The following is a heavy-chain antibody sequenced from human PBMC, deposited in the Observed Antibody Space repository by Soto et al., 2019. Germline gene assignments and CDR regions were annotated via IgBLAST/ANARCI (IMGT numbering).Heavy chain of an antibody. J-gene: IGHJ4*02. D-gene: IGHD1-26*01. CDR1: GFTFSSYA. CDR2: ISYDGSNK. CDR3: ARDYGIVGARRGFDY. Sequence: QVQLVESGGGVVQPGRSLRLSCAASGFTFSSYAMHWVRQAPGKGLEWVAVISYDGSNKYYAVSVKGRFTIYRDNSKNTLYMQMDSLGAEDTVVYYCARDYGIVGARRGFDYWGQGTLVTVSS. V-gene: IGHV3-30-3*01.